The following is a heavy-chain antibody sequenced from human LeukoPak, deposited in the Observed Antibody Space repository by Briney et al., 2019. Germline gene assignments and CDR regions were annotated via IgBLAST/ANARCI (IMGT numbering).Heavy chain of an antibody. CDR2: INHSGST. CDR1: GGSVSGYY. CDR3: ARGGYSSGWYGWIQTLALDY. V-gene: IGHV4-34*01. J-gene: IGHJ4*02. D-gene: IGHD6-19*01. Sequence: PSETLSLTCTVYGGSVSGYYWSWLRQPPGKGLEWIGGINHSGSTNYNPSLKSRLTISVDTSKNQFSLNLSSVTAADTAVYYCARGGYSSGWYGWIQTLALDYWGQGTLVTASS.